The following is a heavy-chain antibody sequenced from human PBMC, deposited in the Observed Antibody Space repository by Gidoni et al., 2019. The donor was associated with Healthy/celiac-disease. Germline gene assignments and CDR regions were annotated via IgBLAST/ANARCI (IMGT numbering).Heavy chain of an antibody. Sequence: QVQLVESGGGVVQPGRSLRLSCAASGFTFSSYGMHWVRQAPGKGLEWVAVIWYDGSNKYYADSVKGRFTISRDNSKNTLYLQMNSLRDEDTAVYYCARDRTSYAFDYWGQGTLVTVSS. CDR1: GFTFSSYG. V-gene: IGHV3-33*01. D-gene: IGHD1-26*01. CDR2: IWYDGSNK. J-gene: IGHJ4*02. CDR3: ARDRTSYAFDY.